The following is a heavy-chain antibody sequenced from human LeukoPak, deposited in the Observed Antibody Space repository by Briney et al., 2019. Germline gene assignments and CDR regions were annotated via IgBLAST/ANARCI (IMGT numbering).Heavy chain of an antibody. CDR1: GGSISSHY. Sequence: SETLSLTCTVSGGSISSHYWSWIRQPPGKGLEWIGYIYYSGSTNYNPSLKSRVTISADTSKNQFSLKLSSVTAADTAVYYCARDQYGSSYGWFDPWGQGTLVTVSS. CDR2: IYYSGST. J-gene: IGHJ5*02. D-gene: IGHD6-13*01. CDR3: ARDQYGSSYGWFDP. V-gene: IGHV4-59*11.